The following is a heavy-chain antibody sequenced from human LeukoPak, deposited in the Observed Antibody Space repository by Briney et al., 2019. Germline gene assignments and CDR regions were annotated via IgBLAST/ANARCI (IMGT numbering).Heavy chain of an antibody. CDR3: ARSLGYCSGSTCYPFDY. CDR2: INEDGSVT. Sequence: GGSLRLSCAASGFSFSSYWMHWVRQVPGKGLVWVSIINEDGSVTVYADSVKGRFTISRDNAKNSLYLQMNSLRAEDTALYYCARSLGYCSGSTCYPFDYWGQGTLVTVSS. D-gene: IGHD2-15*01. J-gene: IGHJ4*02. V-gene: IGHV3-74*01. CDR1: GFSFSSYW.